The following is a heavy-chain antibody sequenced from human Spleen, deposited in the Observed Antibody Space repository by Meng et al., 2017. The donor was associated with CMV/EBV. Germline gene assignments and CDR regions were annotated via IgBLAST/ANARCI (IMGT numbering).Heavy chain of an antibody. J-gene: IGHJ3*02. Sequence: GESLKISCAASGFRFDDYGMSWVRHAPGKGLEWVSSISSSRSYIYYADSVKGRFTISRDNAKNSLYLQMNSLRAEDTGVYYCARDLHCRSTSCSLGAFDIWGQGTMVTVSS. D-gene: IGHD2-2*01. V-gene: IGHV3-21*01. CDR2: ISSSRSYI. CDR1: GFRFDDYG. CDR3: ARDLHCRSTSCSLGAFDI.